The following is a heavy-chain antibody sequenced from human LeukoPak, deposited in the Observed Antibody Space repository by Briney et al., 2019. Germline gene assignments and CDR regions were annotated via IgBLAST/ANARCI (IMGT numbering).Heavy chain of an antibody. CDR1: AYTFTSYG. CDR3: ARGSVDTAMVIDY. Sequence: ASVKVSCKASAYTFTSYGIAWVRQAPGQGLEWMGWINPNSGGTNYAQKFQGRVTMTRDTSISTAYMELSRLRSDDTAVYYCARGSVDTAMVIDYWGQGTLVTVSS. J-gene: IGHJ4*02. CDR2: INPNSGGT. V-gene: IGHV1-2*02. D-gene: IGHD5-18*01.